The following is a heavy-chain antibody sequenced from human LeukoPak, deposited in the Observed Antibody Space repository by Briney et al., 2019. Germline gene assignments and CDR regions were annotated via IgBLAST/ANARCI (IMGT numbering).Heavy chain of an antibody. CDR3: ARDLGLRGST. V-gene: IGHV3-74*01. D-gene: IGHD5-12*01. CDR1: GLTFSNSW. Sequence: GGSLRLSCEASGLTFSNSWMHWVRQIPGKGLVWVSRMYGDMRDISYADSVKGRFTISRDNAKNTVYLQMNSLRGEDTAVYYCARDLGLRGSTWGQGTLVTVSP. CDR2: MYGDMRDI. J-gene: IGHJ5*02.